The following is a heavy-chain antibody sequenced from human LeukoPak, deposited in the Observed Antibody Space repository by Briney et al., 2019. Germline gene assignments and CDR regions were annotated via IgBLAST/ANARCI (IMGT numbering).Heavy chain of an antibody. CDR2: IYYSGST. V-gene: IGHV4-59*08. CDR1: GGSISSYY. CDR3: ARLSPSSSWYLELDYFDY. D-gene: IGHD6-13*01. J-gene: IGHJ4*02. Sequence: SETLSLTCTVSGGSISSYYWSWIRQPPGKGLEWIGYIYYSGSTNYNPSLKSRVTISVDTSKNQFSLKLSSVTAADTAVYYCARLSPSSSWYLELDYFDYWGQGTLVTVSS.